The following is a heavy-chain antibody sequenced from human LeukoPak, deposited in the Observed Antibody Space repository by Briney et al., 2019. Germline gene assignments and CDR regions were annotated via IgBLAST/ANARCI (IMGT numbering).Heavy chain of an antibody. Sequence: GGSLRLSCAASGFTFSSYWMSWVRQAPGKGLEWVANIKQDGSEKYYVDSVKGRFTISRDNAKNSLYLQMNSLRAEDTAVYYCARHNRYYGSGSYRSFDYWGQGTLVTVSS. V-gene: IGHV3-7*01. CDR3: ARHNRYYGSGSYRSFDY. CDR2: IKQDGSEK. D-gene: IGHD3-10*01. CDR1: GFTFSSYW. J-gene: IGHJ4*02.